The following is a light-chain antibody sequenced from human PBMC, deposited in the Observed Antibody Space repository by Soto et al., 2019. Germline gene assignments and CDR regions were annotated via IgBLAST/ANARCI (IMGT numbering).Light chain of an antibody. CDR3: QQYGSSPT. CDR1: QSVSSSY. V-gene: IGKV3-20*01. CDR2: GAS. Sequence: EILLTQSPGTLSLYPGERATLSCRASQSVSSSYLAWYQQKPGQAPRLLIYGASSRATGIPDRFSGSGSGTDFPLTISRLEPEDFAVYYCQQYGSSPTFGGGTKVEIK. J-gene: IGKJ4*01.